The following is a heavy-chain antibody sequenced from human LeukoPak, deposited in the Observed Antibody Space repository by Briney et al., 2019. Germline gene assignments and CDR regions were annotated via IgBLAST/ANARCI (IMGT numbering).Heavy chain of an antibody. CDR1: GGTFSSYA. V-gene: IGHV1-69*01. J-gene: IGHJ4*02. CDR2: IIPIFGTA. CDR3: ARGSIWGDGYNSAFDY. Sequence: SVKVSCKASGGTFSSYAISWVRQAPGQGLEWMGGIIPIFGTANYAQKFQGRVTITADESTSTAYMELSSLRSEDTAVYYRARGSIWGDGYNSAFDYWGQGTLVTVSS. D-gene: IGHD5-24*01.